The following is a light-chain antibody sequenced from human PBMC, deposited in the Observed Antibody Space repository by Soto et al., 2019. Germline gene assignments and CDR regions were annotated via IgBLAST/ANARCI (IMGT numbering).Light chain of an antibody. J-gene: IGKJ4*01. CDR1: QSISGW. CDR3: QQDDSFSLT. V-gene: IGKV1-5*01. CDR2: VAS. Sequence: DIQMTQSPSTLSASVGDRVTITCRASQSISGWLAWYQQKPGRAPKLLIYVASNLESGVPSRFSGSGSGTEFTLPISSLQPDDFATYYCQQDDSFSLTFGGGKTVEIK.